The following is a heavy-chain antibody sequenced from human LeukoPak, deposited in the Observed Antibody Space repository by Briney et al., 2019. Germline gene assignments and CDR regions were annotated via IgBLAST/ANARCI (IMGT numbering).Heavy chain of an antibody. D-gene: IGHD3-22*01. CDR3: ARGRHYYDSSGYYYDP. V-gene: IGHV4-34*01. J-gene: IGHJ5*02. CDR1: GGSFSGYY. Sequence: SETLSLTCAVYGGSFSGYYWSWIRQPPGKGLEWIGEINHSGSTNYNPSLKSRVTISVDTSKNQFSLKLSSVTAADTAAYYCARGRHYYDSSGYYYDPWGQGTLVTVSS. CDR2: INHSGST.